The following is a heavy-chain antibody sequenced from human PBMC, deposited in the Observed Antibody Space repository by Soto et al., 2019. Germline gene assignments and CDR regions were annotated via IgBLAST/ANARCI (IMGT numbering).Heavy chain of an antibody. CDR3: ARGEQYSGRIFDY. Sequence: GGDVAKNRAGVGWVKKSPSRCLEWLVRTYYRSKWYYEYALSVRGRITINPDTSKNQYSLQLNSVTPEDTAVYFCARGEQYSGRIFDYWGQGTLVTVSS. J-gene: IGHJ4*01. D-gene: IGHD1-26*01. V-gene: IGHV6-1*01. CDR2: TYYRSKWYY. CDR1: GGDVAKNRAG.